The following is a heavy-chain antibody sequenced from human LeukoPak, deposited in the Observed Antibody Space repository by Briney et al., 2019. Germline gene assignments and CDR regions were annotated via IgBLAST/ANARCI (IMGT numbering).Heavy chain of an antibody. Sequence: QPGGSLRLSCAASGFTVSSNYMSWVRQAPGKGLEWVSVIYSGGSTYYADSVKGRFTISRDNSKNTLYLQMNSGRAEDTAGYYCARVISGSYSPGWFDPWGQGTLVTASS. CDR1: GFTVSSNY. CDR3: ARVISGSYSPGWFDP. J-gene: IGHJ5*02. V-gene: IGHV3-53*01. CDR2: IYSGGST. D-gene: IGHD1-26*01.